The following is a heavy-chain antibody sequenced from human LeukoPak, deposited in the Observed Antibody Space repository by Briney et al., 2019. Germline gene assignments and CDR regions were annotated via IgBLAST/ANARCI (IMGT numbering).Heavy chain of an antibody. CDR1: GYSISSGYY. CDR2: IYHSGST. V-gene: IGHV4-38-2*02. Sequence: PSETLSLTCTVSGYSISSGYYWGWIRQPPGKGLEWIGSIYHSGSTYYNPSLKSRVTISVDTSKNQFSLKLSSVTAADTAVYYCASKVGAAIDYWGQGTLVTVSS. D-gene: IGHD1-26*01. J-gene: IGHJ4*02. CDR3: ASKVGAAIDY.